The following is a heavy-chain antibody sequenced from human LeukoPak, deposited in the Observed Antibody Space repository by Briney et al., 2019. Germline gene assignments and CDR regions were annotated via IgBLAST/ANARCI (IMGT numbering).Heavy chain of an antibody. CDR3: APLDFWVPST. J-gene: IGHJ5*02. CDR2: FDPEYGET. D-gene: IGHD3-3*01. CDR1: GYTLNELS. Sequence: ASVKVSCMVSGYTLNELSIHWVRQAAGKGLEWMGGFDPEYGETVYAQKFQGRVTMAEDTSTDTAYMELSSLRSEDTAVYYCAPLDFWVPSTWGQGTLVTVSS. V-gene: IGHV1-24*01.